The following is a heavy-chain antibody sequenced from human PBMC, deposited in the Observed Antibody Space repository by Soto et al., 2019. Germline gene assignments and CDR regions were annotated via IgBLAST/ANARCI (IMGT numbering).Heavy chain of an antibody. CDR1: AGTFSSYA. V-gene: IGHV1-69*13. J-gene: IGHJ6*02. D-gene: IGHD3-22*01. CDR3: ARARISMIVGGAYYYAMDA. Sequence: SVKVSCKASAGTFSSYAMNWVRQAPGQGLEWMGGIIPMFATRNYAQKFQGRVTITADESTRTAYMELSSLRSEDTAVYYCARARISMIVGGAYYYAMDAWGQGTTVTVSS. CDR2: IIPMFATR.